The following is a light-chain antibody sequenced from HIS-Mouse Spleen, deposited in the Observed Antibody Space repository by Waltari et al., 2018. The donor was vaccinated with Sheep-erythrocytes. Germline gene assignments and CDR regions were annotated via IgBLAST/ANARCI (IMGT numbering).Light chain of an antibody. CDR1: RSDVVVYNF. J-gene: IGLJ3*02. V-gene: IGLV2-8*01. Sequence: QSALPQPPPASGSPRQSVTISCTRTRSDVVVYNFVSWYQQPPGKAPKLMIYEVSKRPSGVPDRFSGSKSGNTASLTVSGLQAEDEADYYCSSYAGSNNWVFGGGTKLTVL. CDR3: SSYAGSNNWV. CDR2: EVS.